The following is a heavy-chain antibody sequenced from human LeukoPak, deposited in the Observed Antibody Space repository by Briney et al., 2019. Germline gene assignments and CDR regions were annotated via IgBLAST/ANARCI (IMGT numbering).Heavy chain of an antibody. J-gene: IGHJ6*03. D-gene: IGHD2-15*01. Sequence: SETLSLTCTVSGCSISSGYYWGWIRQPPGKGLEWIRSIYHSGSTYYNPSLKSRVTISVDTSNNQFSLKLSSVTAADTAVYYCARVKVVGGNYMDVWGKGTTVTVSS. CDR1: GCSISSGYY. CDR3: ARVKVVGGNYMDV. V-gene: IGHV4-38-2*02. CDR2: IYHSGST.